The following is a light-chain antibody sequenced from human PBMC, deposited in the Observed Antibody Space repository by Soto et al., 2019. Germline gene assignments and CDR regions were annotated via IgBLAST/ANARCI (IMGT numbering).Light chain of an antibody. V-gene: IGLV2-23*01. J-gene: IGLJ3*02. Sequence: QSVLTQPASVSGSPGQSITISCTGTSSDVGSYNLVSWYQQHPGKAPKLMIYEGSKRPSGVSNRFSGSKSGNTASLTISGLQAEDEADYYCCSYAGSSTGVLGGGTKVTVL. CDR3: CSYAGSSTGV. CDR1: SSDVGSYNL. CDR2: EGS.